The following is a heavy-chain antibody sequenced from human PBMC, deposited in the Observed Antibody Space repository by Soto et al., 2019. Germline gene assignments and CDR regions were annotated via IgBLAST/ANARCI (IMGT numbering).Heavy chain of an antibody. CDR1: GGTFSNCA. V-gene: IGHV1-69*01. CDR3: ASEETWMEMWRSPGPMRREGYYGMAV. J-gene: IGHJ6*04. D-gene: IGHD5-12*01. CDR2: IIPMSGRPRGMGGTIPFFGST. Sequence: QMHLVQSGAEVKKPGSSVKVSCKTSGGTFSNCAINWVRQAPRQRLEWMGGIIPMSGRPRGMGGTIPFFGSTNYAKKFQGRVTISADESTRTAYMELSSLASEDMAVYYCASEETWMEMWRSPGPMRREGYYGMAVWGKGTTVTVSS.